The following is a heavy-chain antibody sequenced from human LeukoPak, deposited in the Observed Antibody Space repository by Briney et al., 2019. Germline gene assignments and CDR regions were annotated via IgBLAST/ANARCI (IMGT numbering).Heavy chain of an antibody. CDR3: ASGSRYSRPYYFDN. Sequence: GGSLRLSCAASGFSFSNYAMSWVRQAPGKGLEWVSAITDSGGDEYTADSVKGRSTISRDNSKNTLYMQMNSLRVEDTAVYYCASGSRYSRPYYFDNWGQGTLVTVSS. J-gene: IGHJ4*02. D-gene: IGHD2-21*01. CDR1: GFSFSNYA. CDR2: ITDSGGDE. V-gene: IGHV3-23*01.